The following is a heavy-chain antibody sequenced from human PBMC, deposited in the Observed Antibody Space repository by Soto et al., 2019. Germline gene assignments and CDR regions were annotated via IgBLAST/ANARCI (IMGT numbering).Heavy chain of an antibody. Sequence: PGGSLRLSCAASGFTFSSYWMSWVRQAPGKGLEWVANIKQDGSEKYYVDSVKGRFTISRDNAKNSLYLQMNSLRAEATAVYYCARDKGYCSGGSCPPRLLLYYYGMDVWGQGTRVTVAS. J-gene: IGHJ6*02. D-gene: IGHD2-15*01. CDR3: ARDKGYCSGGSCPPRLLLYYYGMDV. CDR2: IKQDGSEK. CDR1: GFTFSSYW. V-gene: IGHV3-7*01.